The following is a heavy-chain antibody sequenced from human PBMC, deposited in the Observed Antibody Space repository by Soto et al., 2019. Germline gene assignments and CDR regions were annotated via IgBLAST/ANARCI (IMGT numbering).Heavy chain of an antibody. D-gene: IGHD4-17*01. CDR2: MNPNSGNT. Sequence: GASVEVSCKASGYTFTSYDINWVRQATGQGLEWMGWMNPNSGNTGYAQKFQGRVTMTRNTSISTAYMELSSLRSEDTAVYYCARGGSPRTNYGMDVWGQGTTVTVSS. V-gene: IGHV1-8*01. CDR3: ARGGSPRTNYGMDV. CDR1: GYTFTSYD. J-gene: IGHJ6*02.